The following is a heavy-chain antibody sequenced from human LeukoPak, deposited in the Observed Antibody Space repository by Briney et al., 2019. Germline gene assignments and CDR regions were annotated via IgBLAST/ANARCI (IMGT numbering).Heavy chain of an antibody. Sequence: ASVKVSCKASGGTFSSYAISWVRQAPGQGLEWMGGIIPIFGTANYAQKFQGRVTITTDESTSTAYMELSSLRSEDTAVYYCARVILPRGCSGGSCYSLYYYYYYMDVWGKGTTVTVSS. J-gene: IGHJ6*03. V-gene: IGHV1-69*05. CDR2: IIPIFGTA. CDR1: GGTFSSYA. CDR3: ARVILPRGCSGGSCYSLYYYYYYMDV. D-gene: IGHD2-15*01.